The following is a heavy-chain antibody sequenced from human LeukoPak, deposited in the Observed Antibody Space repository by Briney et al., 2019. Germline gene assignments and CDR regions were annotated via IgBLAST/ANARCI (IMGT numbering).Heavy chain of an antibody. Sequence: GGSLRLSCAASGFTFSSYGMSWVRQAPGKGLEWVSAISGSGGSTYYADSVKGRFTISRDNSKNTLYLQMNSLRAEDTAVYYCASLWFGESTAFDYWGQGTLVTVSS. J-gene: IGHJ4*02. D-gene: IGHD3-10*01. CDR2: ISGSGGST. CDR3: ASLWFGESTAFDY. V-gene: IGHV3-23*01. CDR1: GFTFSSYG.